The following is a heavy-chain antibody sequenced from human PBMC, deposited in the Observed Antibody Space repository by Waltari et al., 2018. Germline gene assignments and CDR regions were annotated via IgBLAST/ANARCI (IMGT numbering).Heavy chain of an antibody. CDR1: GGSISSYY. J-gene: IGHJ5*02. Sequence: QVQLQESGPGLVKPSETLSLTCTVPGGSISSYYWSWIRPPAGKGLEWIGRIYTSGSTNYNPSLKSRVTMSVDTSKNQFSLKLSSVTAADTAVYYCARDGIPSGWRGLGPWGQGTLVTVSS. CDR3: ARDGIPSGWRGLGP. CDR2: IYTSGST. D-gene: IGHD6-19*01. V-gene: IGHV4-4*07.